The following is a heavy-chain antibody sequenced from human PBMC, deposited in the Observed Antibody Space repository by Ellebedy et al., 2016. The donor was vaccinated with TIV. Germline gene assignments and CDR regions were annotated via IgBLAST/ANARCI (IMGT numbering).Heavy chain of an antibody. D-gene: IGHD7-27*01. CDR2: ISGNGRNT. V-gene: IGHV3-23*01. CDR3: AQTNWGSGGFYGMDV. J-gene: IGHJ6*02. CDR1: GFTFSNYA. Sequence: GESLKISCAASGFTFSNYAMTWVRQAPVKGLEWVSAISGNGRNTHYANSLKDRFTVSRDNSRNTLYLQLDSLRGEDTAVYYCAQTNWGSGGFYGMDVWGQGTTVTVSS.